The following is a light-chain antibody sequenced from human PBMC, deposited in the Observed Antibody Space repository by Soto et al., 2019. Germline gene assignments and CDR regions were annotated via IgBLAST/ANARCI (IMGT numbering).Light chain of an antibody. Sequence: IVLKQSLATLSLSPGERATLSCRASQSLRSSLAWYQQRPGQAPRLFIYDTSIRATGIPARFSGSGSGTDFTLTISSLEPEDFAVYYCQQRSSWPAFGGGTNVDIK. V-gene: IGKV3-11*01. CDR3: QQRSSWPA. CDR1: QSLRSS. J-gene: IGKJ4*01. CDR2: DTS.